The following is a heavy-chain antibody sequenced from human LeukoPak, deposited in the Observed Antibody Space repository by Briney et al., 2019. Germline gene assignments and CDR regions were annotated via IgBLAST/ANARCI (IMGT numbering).Heavy chain of an antibody. CDR3: ARVTSNYGPFDY. Sequence: GGSLRLSCAASGFTVSSNYMSWVRQAPGKGLEWVSVIYSGGSTYYADSVKGRFTISRDNSKNTLYLQMNSLRAQDTAVYYCARVTSNYGPFDYWGQGPLVNVPS. CDR1: GFTVSSNY. CDR2: IYSGGST. D-gene: IGHD4-11*01. J-gene: IGHJ4*02. V-gene: IGHV3-66*02.